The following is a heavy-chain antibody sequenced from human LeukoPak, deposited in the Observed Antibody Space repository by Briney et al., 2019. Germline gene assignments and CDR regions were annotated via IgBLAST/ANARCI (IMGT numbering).Heavy chain of an antibody. D-gene: IGHD3-9*01. V-gene: IGHV3-30-3*01. CDR2: ISYDGSNK. CDR3: AGDILTGRHYYYYGMDV. CDR1: GFTFSSYA. Sequence: PGRSLRLSCAASGFTFSSYAMHWVRQAPGKGLEWVAVISYDGSNKYYADPVKGRFTISRDNPKNTLYLQMNSLRAEDTAVYYCAGDILTGRHYYYYGMDVWGQGTTVTVSS. J-gene: IGHJ6*02.